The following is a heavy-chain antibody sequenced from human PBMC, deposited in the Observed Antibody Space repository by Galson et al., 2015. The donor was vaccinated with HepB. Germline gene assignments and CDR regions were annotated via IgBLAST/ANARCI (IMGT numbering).Heavy chain of an antibody. D-gene: IGHD3-22*01. V-gene: IGHV3-15*01. CDR2: IKSKTDGGTT. Sequence: QAPGKGLEWVGRIKSKTDGGTTDYAAPVKGRFTISRDDSKNTLYLQMNSLKTEDTAVYYCTSPYYYDSGGYYNYWGQGTLVTVSS. CDR3: TSPYYYDSGGYYNY. J-gene: IGHJ4*02.